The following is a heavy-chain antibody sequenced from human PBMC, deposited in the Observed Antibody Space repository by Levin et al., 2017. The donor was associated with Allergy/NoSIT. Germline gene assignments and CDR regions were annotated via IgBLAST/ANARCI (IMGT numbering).Heavy chain of an antibody. CDR2: ISYDGSNK. Sequence: GESLKISCAASGFTFSSYGMHWVRQAPGKGLEWVAVISYDGSNKYYADSVKGRFTISRDNSKNTLYLQMNSLRAEDTAVYYCAKDWGGVYFDYWGQGTLVTVSS. CDR3: AKDWGGVYFDY. J-gene: IGHJ4*02. V-gene: IGHV3-30*18. CDR1: GFTFSSYG. D-gene: IGHD3-16*01.